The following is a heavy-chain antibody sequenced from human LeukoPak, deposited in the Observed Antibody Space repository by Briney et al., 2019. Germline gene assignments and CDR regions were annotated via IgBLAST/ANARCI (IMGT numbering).Heavy chain of an antibody. CDR2: ITTTSSAI. Sequence: GGSLRLSCAASGFSFNIYSMNWVRQAPGKGLEWVSCITTTSSAIDYADSVKGRFTISRDNAKNSLYLQMNSLRDEDTAVYYCARDFDLWGQGTLVTVSS. CDR1: GFSFNIYS. V-gene: IGHV3-48*02. J-gene: IGHJ4*02. CDR3: ARDFDL.